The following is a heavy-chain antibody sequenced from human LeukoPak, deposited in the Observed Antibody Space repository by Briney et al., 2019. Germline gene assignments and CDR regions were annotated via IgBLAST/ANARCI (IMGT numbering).Heavy chain of an antibody. J-gene: IGHJ4*02. CDR2: IYPGDSDI. CDR3: ARSGDSSGYYYGRDY. D-gene: IGHD3-22*01. Sequence: GESLKISCKGSGYSFTSYWIGWVRQMPGKGLEWMGIIYPGDSDIRYSPSFQGQVTISADKSISTAYLQWSSLKASDTAMYYCARSGDSSGYYYGRDYWGQGTLVTVSS. V-gene: IGHV5-51*01. CDR1: GYSFTSYW.